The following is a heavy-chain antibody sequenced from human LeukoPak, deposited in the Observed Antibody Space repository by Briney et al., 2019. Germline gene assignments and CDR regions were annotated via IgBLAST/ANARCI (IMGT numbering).Heavy chain of an antibody. CDR3: SKIRGEPYYFDY. CDR1: GFPFRRYA. J-gene: IGHJ4*02. Sequence: GGSLRLSCAASGFPFRRYAMSWVRQAPGKGVVWVSAISGSGVSTYYADSVKGRFTISRDNSKNTLYLQMNSLRAEDTAVYYCSKIRGEPYYFDYWGQGTLVTVSS. D-gene: IGHD2-21*01. CDR2: ISGSGVST. V-gene: IGHV3-23*01.